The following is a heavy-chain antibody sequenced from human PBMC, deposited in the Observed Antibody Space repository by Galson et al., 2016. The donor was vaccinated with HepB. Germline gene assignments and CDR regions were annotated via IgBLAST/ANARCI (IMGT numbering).Heavy chain of an antibody. CDR1: GYGFTRYW. D-gene: IGHD7-27*01. CDR3: ARVAWGPDDAFDV. V-gene: IGHV5-51*03. CDR2: TYPDDSET. Sequence: QSGAEVKKPGESLKISCKTSGYGFTRYWIGWVRQMPGRGLEWMGITYPDDSETRYSPSFQGQVTISSDKSTKTVHLQWSGLKASDTATYYCARVAWGPDDAFDVWGQGTVVTVPS. J-gene: IGHJ3*01.